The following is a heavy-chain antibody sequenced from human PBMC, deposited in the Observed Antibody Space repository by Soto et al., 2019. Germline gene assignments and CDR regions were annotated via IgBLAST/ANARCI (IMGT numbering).Heavy chain of an antibody. J-gene: IGHJ4*02. CDR1: GGSISSGGYY. CDR2: IHYSGST. D-gene: IGHD3-22*01. CDR3: GRGYYDSSGYYPN. Sequence: QVQLQESGPGLVKPSQTLSLTCTVSGGSISSGGYYWSWIRQHPGKGLEWIGYIHYSGSTYYNPYLKSRVTISVATSKNQFSLKLSAVTAAATAVYYCGRGYYDSSGYYPNWGQGTLVTVSS. V-gene: IGHV4-31*03.